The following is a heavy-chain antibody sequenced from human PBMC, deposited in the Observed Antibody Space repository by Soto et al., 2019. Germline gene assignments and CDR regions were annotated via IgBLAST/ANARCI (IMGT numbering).Heavy chain of an antibody. D-gene: IGHD5-12*01. V-gene: IGHV4-59*01. CDR1: GGSISIYY. J-gene: IGHJ4*02. CDR3: AGVRDGYNYEGFDY. Sequence: PSEPLSLTCTVSGGSISIYYWSWIRHPPGKGLEWIVYIYYSGSTNYNPSLKSRVTISVDTSKNQFSLKLSSVTAADTAVYYCAGVRDGYNYEGFDYWGQGTLVTVSS. CDR2: IYYSGST.